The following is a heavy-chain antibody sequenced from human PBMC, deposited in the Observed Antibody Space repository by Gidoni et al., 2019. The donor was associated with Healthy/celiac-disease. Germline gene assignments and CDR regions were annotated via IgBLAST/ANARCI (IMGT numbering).Heavy chain of an antibody. V-gene: IGHV1-24*01. CDR3: ATHRPIAVAGFFDY. J-gene: IGHJ4*02. Sequence: QVQLVQTGAEVKQPGASVKVSCKVSGSTRPELSMHWVRQAPGNGPEWIGGFDPEDGETIYAQKFQGRVTMTEDTSTDTAYMELSSLRSEDTAVYYCATHRPIAVAGFFDYWGQGTLVTVSS. CDR1: GSTRPELS. D-gene: IGHD6-19*01. CDR2: FDPEDGET.